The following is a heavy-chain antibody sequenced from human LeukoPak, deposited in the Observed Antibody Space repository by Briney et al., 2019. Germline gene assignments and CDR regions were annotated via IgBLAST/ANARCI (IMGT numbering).Heavy chain of an antibody. V-gene: IGHV4-59*01. Sequence: PETLSLTCVVCGVSINNYHWTWIRQPPGKGLEWIGYVDYSGSTNTNPSLESRVTISVDTSKNRFSLRLTSVTAADTAVNYCARGRSVAAPLYDIWGQGTMVAVSS. J-gene: IGHJ3*02. CDR1: GVSINNYH. CDR3: ARGRSVAAPLYDI. CDR2: VDYSGST. D-gene: IGHD6-19*01.